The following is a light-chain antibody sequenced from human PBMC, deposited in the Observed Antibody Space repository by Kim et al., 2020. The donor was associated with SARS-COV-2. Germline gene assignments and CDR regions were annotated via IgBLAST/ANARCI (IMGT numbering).Light chain of an antibody. CDR2: GAS. CDR1: QSVSSSY. J-gene: IGKJ1*01. Sequence: EIVLTQSPGTLSLSPGEGATLSCRASQSVSSSYLAWYQQKPGQAPRLLIYGASSRATGIPDRFSGSGSGTDFTLTITRLEPDDFAVYFCHQYGSPSTFGQGTKVDIK. CDR3: HQYGSPST. V-gene: IGKV3-20*01.